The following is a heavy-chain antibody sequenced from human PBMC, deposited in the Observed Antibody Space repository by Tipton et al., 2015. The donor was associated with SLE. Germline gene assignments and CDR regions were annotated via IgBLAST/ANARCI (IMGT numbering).Heavy chain of an antibody. Sequence: SLRLSCAASGFTFSSYGMHWVRQAPGKGLEWVAVIWYDGSNKYYADSVKGRFTISRDNSKNTLYLQMNSLRAEDTAVYYCAKTNIAAAGDLWGRGTLVTVSS. J-gene: IGHJ2*01. CDR3: AKTNIAAAGDL. CDR1: GFTFSSYG. D-gene: IGHD6-13*01. V-gene: IGHV3-33*06. CDR2: IWYDGSNK.